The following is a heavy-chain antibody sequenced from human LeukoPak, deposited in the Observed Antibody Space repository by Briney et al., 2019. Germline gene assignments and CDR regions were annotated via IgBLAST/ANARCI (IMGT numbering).Heavy chain of an antibody. V-gene: IGHV4-4*07. CDR2: IYTSGST. D-gene: IGHD1-7*01. J-gene: IGHJ3*02. CDR3: ARGSDGITGTTDAFDI. Sequence: PSETLSLTCTVSGGSISSYYWSWIRQPAGKGLEWIRRIYTSGSTNYNPSLKSRVTISVDRSKNQFSLKLSSVTAADTAVYYCARGSDGITGTTDAFDIWGQGTMVTVSS. CDR1: GGSISSYY.